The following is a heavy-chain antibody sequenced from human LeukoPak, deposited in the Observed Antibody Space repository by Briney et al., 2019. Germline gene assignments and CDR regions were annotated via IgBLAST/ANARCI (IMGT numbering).Heavy chain of an antibody. CDR1: GGTFSSYA. J-gene: IGHJ3*02. CDR3: ARDQVAPIITMVRGVISAFDI. Sequence: SVKVSCKASGGTFSSYAISWVRQAPGQGLEWMGGIIPIFGTADYAQKFQGRVTITTDESTSTAYMELSSLRSEDTAVYYCARDQVAPIITMVRGVISAFDIWGQGTMVTVSS. D-gene: IGHD3-10*01. V-gene: IGHV1-69*05. CDR2: IIPIFGTA.